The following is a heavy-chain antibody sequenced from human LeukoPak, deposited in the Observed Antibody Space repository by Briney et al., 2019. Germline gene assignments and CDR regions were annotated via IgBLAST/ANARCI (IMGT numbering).Heavy chain of an antibody. D-gene: IGHD3-9*01. V-gene: IGHV4-31*03. CDR2: IYYSGST. J-gene: IGHJ4*02. CDR1: GGSISSGGYY. Sequence: SETLSLTCTVSGGSISSGGYYWSWIRQHPGKGLEWIGYIYYSGSTYYNPSLKSRVTISVDTSKNQFSLKLSSVTAADTAVYYCARALQDHYDILTGPDYWGQGTLVTVSS. CDR3: ARALQDHYDILTGPDY.